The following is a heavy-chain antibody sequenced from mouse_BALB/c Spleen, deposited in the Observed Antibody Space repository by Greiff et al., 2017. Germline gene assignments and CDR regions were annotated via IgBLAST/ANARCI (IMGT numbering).Heavy chain of an antibody. D-gene: IGHD1-1*01. Sequence: QVQLQQPGAELVKPGASVKMSCKASGYTFTSYWMHWVKQRPGQGLEWIGVIDPSDSYTSYNQKFKGKATLTVDTSSSTAYMQLSSLTSEDSAVYYCTRTTVVAYYAMDYWGQETSVTVSS. CDR1: GYTFTSYW. CDR2: IDPSDSYT. CDR3: TRTTVVAYYAMDY. J-gene: IGHJ4*01. V-gene: IGHV1S127*01.